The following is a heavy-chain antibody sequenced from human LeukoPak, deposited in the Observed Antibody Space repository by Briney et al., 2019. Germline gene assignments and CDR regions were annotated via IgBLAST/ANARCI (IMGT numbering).Heavy chain of an antibody. CDR1: GFSSSSYG. V-gene: IGHV3-23*01. Sequence: GGSLRLSCVVSGFSSSSYGMDWVRQAPGKGLEWLSIISGSGSSTFYADSVKGRFTISRDNSKNTLYLQLNSLRAEDTAVYFCAKFRKPMALLDAFDMWGQGTMVTVSS. CDR3: AKFRKPMALLDAFDM. CDR2: ISGSGSST. J-gene: IGHJ3*02. D-gene: IGHD1-14*01.